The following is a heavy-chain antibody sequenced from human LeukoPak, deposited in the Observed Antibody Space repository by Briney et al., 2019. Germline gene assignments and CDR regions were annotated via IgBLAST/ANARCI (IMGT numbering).Heavy chain of an antibody. V-gene: IGHV3-23*01. Sequence: PGGSLRLSCAASGFTFSSSAMSWVRQAPGKGLEWVSAISNNGGYTYYADSVQGRFTISRDNSKSTLCLQMNSLRAEDTAVYYCAKERRGYSFWGQGTLVTVSS. CDR1: GFTFSSSA. CDR3: AKERRGYSF. J-gene: IGHJ4*02. D-gene: IGHD5-18*01. CDR2: ISNNGGYT.